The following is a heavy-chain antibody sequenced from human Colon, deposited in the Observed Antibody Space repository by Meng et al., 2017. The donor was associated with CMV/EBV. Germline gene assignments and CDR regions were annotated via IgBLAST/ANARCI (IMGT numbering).Heavy chain of an antibody. J-gene: IGHJ4*01. CDR3: ARPITPGGYFDY. CDR1: GFTFENYG. D-gene: IGHD1-14*01. V-gene: IGHV3-20*04. Sequence: GGSLRLSCAASGFTFENYGLSWVRQVPGKGLEWVSAINWNGGSTGYADSVKGRFTISRDNAKNSAYLQMTSLRAEDTALYYCARPITPGGYFDYWGQGTLVTVSS. CDR2: INWNGGST.